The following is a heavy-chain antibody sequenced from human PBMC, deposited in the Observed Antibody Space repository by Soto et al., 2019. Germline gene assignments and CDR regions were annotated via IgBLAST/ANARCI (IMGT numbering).Heavy chain of an antibody. V-gene: IGHV3-23*01. CDR2: ISSSGAFT. D-gene: IGHD3-10*01. CDR3: VKHQVSLVRGISPFDY. Sequence: GGSLRLSCAASRFTFSSYAMSWVRQAPGKGLEWVSTISSSGAFTYHADSVRGRLTISRDNSKNTVYLQMNSLRAEDTAVYYCVKHQVSLVRGISPFDYWGQGALVTVSS. CDR1: RFTFSSYA. J-gene: IGHJ4*02.